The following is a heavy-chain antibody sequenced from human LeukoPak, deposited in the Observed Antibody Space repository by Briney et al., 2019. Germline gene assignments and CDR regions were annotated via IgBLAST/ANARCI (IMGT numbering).Heavy chain of an antibody. CDR3: ARDCCSSGGPLDI. CDR2: ISGSGGSR. Sequence: PGGSLRLSCAASGFTFSSYAMSWVRQAPGKGLEWVSVISGSGGSRNYADSVKGRFTISRDNSKNTLYLQMNSLRAEDTAVYYCARDCCSSGGPLDIWGQGTLVTVSS. V-gene: IGHV3-23*01. D-gene: IGHD2-2*01. CDR1: GFTFSSYA. J-gene: IGHJ4*02.